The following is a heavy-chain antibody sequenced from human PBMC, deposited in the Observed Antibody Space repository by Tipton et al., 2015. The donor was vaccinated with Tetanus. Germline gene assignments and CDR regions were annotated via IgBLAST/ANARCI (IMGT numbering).Heavy chain of an antibody. CDR2: ISYDGSNK. CDR3: AKIESYAFDY. D-gene: IGHD2-2*01. Sequence: SLRLSCAASGFTFSSYGMHWVRQAPGKGLEWVAVISYDGSNKYYADSVKGRFTTSRDNSKNTLYLQMNSLRAEDTAVYYCAKIESYAFDYWGQGTLVTVSS. CDR1: GFTFSSYG. V-gene: IGHV3-30*18. J-gene: IGHJ4*02.